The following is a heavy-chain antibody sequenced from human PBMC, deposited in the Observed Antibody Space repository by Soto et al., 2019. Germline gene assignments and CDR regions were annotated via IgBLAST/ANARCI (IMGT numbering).Heavy chain of an antibody. CDR3: AKGLVVVATRGFGFDLAVRRTLFSDP. Sequence: QEKGLEWVSTSSGRTGSTYYADSVKGRSSISRDNSKNTLYLQMNSLRAEDTAIYYCAKGLVVVATRGFGFDLAVRRTLFSDP. V-gene: IGHV3-23*01. J-gene: IGHJ5*02. D-gene: IGHD2-15*01. CDR2: SSGRTGST.